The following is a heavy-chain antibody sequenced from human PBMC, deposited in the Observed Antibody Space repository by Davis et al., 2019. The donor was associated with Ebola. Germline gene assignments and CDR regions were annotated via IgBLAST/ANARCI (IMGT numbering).Heavy chain of an antibody. Sequence: PGGSLRLSCAASGFTFSRYGMHWARQAPGKGLAWVTFIKSDGSEKVYVDSVEGRFTISRDNSKNTLYLQMNSLTPEDTAVYYCAKDDTPMDVWGPGTTVTVSS. V-gene: IGHV3-30*02. CDR1: GFTFSRYG. J-gene: IGHJ6*02. CDR3: AKDDTPMDV. CDR2: IKSDGSEK. D-gene: IGHD2-15*01.